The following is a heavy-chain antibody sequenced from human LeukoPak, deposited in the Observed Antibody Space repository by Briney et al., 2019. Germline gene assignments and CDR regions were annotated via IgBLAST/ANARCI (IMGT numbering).Heavy chain of an antibody. D-gene: IGHD3-22*01. CDR3: AREYYDSSGSKFSFDI. CDR1: GYTLTDYY. J-gene: IGHJ3*02. Sequence: GASVKVSCRASGYTLTDYYMHWVRQAPGRGLEWMGCIDPDSGGTKSAQQFQGRVTMTRDTSITTVYMELIRLRSDDTAVYYCAREYYDSSGSKFSFDIWGQGTMVTVSS. CDR2: IDPDSGGT. V-gene: IGHV1-2*02.